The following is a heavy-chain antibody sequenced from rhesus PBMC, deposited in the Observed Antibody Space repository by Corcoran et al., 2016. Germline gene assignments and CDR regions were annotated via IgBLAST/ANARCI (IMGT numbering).Heavy chain of an antibody. J-gene: IGHJ4*01. CDR2: IYSNGKRT. D-gene: IGHD6-13*01. Sequence: QVQLQESGPGVVKPSETLSLTCAVSGGSITSAYYFWSWIRQPPGKGLGWIGGIYSNGKRTNSNPSLKSRVTISKDTSKNLLSRKLTSVTAADTAVYYCARNGRGSSWSYYFDYWGQGVLVTVSS. CDR1: GGSITSAYYF. CDR3: ARNGRGSSWSYYFDY. V-gene: IGHV4S12*01.